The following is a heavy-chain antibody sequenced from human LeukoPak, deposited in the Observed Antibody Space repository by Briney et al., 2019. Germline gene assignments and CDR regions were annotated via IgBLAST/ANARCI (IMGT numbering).Heavy chain of an antibody. CDR2: INPNSGGT. D-gene: IGHD1-26*01. CDR1: GYTFTGYY. J-gene: IGHJ5*02. CDR3: ARQANPWSYRTWFDP. Sequence: ASVKVSCKASGYTFTGYYMHWVRQAPGQGLEWMGWINPNSGGTNYAQKFQGRVTMTRDTSISTAYMELSRLRSDDTAVYYCARQANPWSYRTWFDPWGQGTLVTVSS. V-gene: IGHV1-2*02.